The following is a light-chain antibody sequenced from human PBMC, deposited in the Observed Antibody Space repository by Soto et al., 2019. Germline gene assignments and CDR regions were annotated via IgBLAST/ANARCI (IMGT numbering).Light chain of an antibody. CDR1: DSNIERNS. J-gene: IGLJ3*02. Sequence: QSVLTQPPSASGTPGQRVTISCAGGDSNIERNSRYWYQQIAGTAPKLVIYRNNQRPSGVPDRFSGSKSGTSDSLAISGLRSEDEDDDVCSAWVDGLSDPGVFGGGTKLTVL. CDR3: SAWVDGLSDPGV. CDR2: RNN. V-gene: IGLV1-47*01.